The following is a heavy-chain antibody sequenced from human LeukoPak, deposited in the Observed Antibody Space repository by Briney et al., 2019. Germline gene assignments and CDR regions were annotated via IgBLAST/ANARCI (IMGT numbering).Heavy chain of an antibody. Sequence: PSGTLSLTCAVYGGSFSGYYWSWIRQPPGKGLEWIGEINHSGSTNYNPSLKSRVTISVDTSKNQFSLKLSSVTAADTAVYYCATVSAGTWSYYFDYWGQGTLVTVSS. CDR3: ATVSAGTWSYYFDY. V-gene: IGHV4-34*01. CDR2: INHSGST. CDR1: GGSFSGYY. J-gene: IGHJ4*02. D-gene: IGHD6-13*01.